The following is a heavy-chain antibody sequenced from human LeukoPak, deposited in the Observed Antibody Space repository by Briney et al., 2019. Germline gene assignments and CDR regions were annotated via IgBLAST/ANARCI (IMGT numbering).Heavy chain of an antibody. J-gene: IGHJ5*02. CDR3: AKWELLDNWFDP. V-gene: IGHV4-34*01. CDR2: INHSGST. Sequence: SETLSLTCAVYGGPFSGYYWSWIRQPPGKGLEWIGEINHSGSTNYNPSLKSRVTISVDTSKNQFSLKLSSVTAADTAVYYCAKWELLDNWFDPWGQGTLVTVSS. CDR1: GGPFSGYY. D-gene: IGHD1-26*01.